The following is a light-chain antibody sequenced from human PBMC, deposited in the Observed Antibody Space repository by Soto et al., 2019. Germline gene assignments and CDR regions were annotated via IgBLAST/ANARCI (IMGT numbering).Light chain of an antibody. CDR1: SSDVGAYNY. V-gene: IGLV2-14*01. Sequence: QSALTQPASVSGSPGQSITISCTGASSDVGAYNYVSWYQQHPGKAPKLIIYEVTNRPSGVSNRFSGSKSGNTASLIISGLQAEDEADYFCSSYTPSSTLVFGGGTKLTVL. J-gene: IGLJ2*01. CDR3: SSYTPSSTLV. CDR2: EVT.